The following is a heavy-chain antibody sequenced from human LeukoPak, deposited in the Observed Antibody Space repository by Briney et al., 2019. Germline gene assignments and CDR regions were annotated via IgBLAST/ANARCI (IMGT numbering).Heavy chain of an antibody. Sequence: SVKVSCKASGGTFSSYAISWVRQAPGQGLEWMGGIIPIFGTANYAQKFQGRVTITADESTSTAYMELSSLRSEDTAVYYCAREVVAARPGYYYYGMDVWGQGTTVTVSS. J-gene: IGHJ6*02. CDR3: AREVVAARPGYYYYGMDV. V-gene: IGHV1-69*13. CDR1: GGTFSSYA. CDR2: IIPIFGTA. D-gene: IGHD6-6*01.